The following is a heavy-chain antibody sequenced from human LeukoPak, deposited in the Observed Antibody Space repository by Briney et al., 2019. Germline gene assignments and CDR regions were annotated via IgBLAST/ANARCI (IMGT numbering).Heavy chain of an antibody. J-gene: IGHJ2*01. V-gene: IGHV4-61*01. Sequence: SETLSLICTVSGGSVNSASYYWSWIQQPPGKGLEWIGYIYYSGSTNYNPSLKSRVTISVDTSRNQFSLNLSSVTAADTAVYYCARLPGVVVTASKYFDLWGRGTLVTVSS. CDR2: IYYSGST. CDR3: ARLPGVVVTASKYFDL. CDR1: GGSVNSASYY. D-gene: IGHD2-21*02.